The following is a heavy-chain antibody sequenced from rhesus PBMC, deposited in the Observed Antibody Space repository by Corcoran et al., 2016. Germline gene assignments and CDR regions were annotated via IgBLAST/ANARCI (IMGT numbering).Heavy chain of an antibody. CDR2: IYGSSGST. CDR3: AGTLTAGAPVDY. CDR1: GSSISSTY. J-gene: IGHJ4*01. V-gene: IGHV4-147*01. Sequence: QVQLQESGPGLVKPSETLSLTCAVSGSSISSTYWSWIRQPPGKGLGWIGDIYGSSGSTYYNPYLKRRLTISTDTSKNQSSLKLSSGTAADTAVDYWAGTLTAGAPVDYWGQGVLVTVSS. D-gene: IGHD1-1*01.